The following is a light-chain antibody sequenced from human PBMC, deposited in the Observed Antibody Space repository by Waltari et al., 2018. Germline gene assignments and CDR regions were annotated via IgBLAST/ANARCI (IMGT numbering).Light chain of an antibody. Sequence: EIVLTQSPATLALSPGDRATLSCRAIQSVSIYLAWYQQKPRQSPRLLIYDVYKRATGIPARISGSGSGTDFTLTISSLEPEDFAVYYCQQRSTWPPSFGGGTKVEIK. CDR2: DVY. CDR1: QSVSIY. J-gene: IGKJ4*01. V-gene: IGKV3-11*01. CDR3: QQRSTWPPS.